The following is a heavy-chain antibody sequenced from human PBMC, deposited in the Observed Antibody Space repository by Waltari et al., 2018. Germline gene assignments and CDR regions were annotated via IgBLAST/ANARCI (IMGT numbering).Heavy chain of an antibody. CDR2: INHSGRA. CDR3: ARGVPHPSSSWYPYYFDY. J-gene: IGHJ4*02. D-gene: IGHD6-13*01. CDR1: GGSFSGYY. V-gene: IGHV4-34*01. Sequence: QVQLQQWGAGLLKPSETLSLTCAVYGGSFSGYYWSWIRQPPGKGLEWLGEINHSGRANYIPSLKSRVPIAVDTSKNQFSLKLSSVTAADPAVYYCARGVPHPSSSWYPYYFDYWGQGTLVTVSS.